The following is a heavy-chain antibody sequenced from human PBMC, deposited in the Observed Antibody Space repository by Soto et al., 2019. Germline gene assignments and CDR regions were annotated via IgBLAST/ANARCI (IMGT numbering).Heavy chain of an antibody. CDR3: ARAGTTFMRLAYDI. Sequence: ASVKVSCKASGYTFTRYRISWVRQAPGQGLEWMGWISAYNGNTNYAQKLQGRVTMTTDTSTSTDSMELRSLRSDDTAVYYYARAGTTFMRLAYDIWGQGTMLTVSS. CDR2: ISAYNGNT. CDR1: GYTFTRYR. D-gene: IGHD1-7*01. J-gene: IGHJ3*02. V-gene: IGHV1-18*01.